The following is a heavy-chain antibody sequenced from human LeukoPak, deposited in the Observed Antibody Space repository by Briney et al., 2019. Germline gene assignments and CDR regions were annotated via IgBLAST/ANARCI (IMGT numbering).Heavy chain of an antibody. V-gene: IGHV1-69*13. J-gene: IGHJ4*02. CDR2: IIPIVGTT. D-gene: IGHD3-22*01. CDR1: GYTFTSYA. Sequence: SVKVSCKASGYTFTSYAFSWVRQAPGQGLEWMGGIIPIVGTTNYAQMFQGRVTITADESTSTAYMELSSLRSEDTAVYYCARGGYYYDSSGYSHLPDYWGQGTLVTVSA. CDR3: ARGGYYYDSSGYSHLPDY.